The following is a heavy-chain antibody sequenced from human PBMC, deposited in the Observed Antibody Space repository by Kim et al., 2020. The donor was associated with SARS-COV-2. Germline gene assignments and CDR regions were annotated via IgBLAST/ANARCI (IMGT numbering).Heavy chain of an antibody. CDR2: IYYSGST. Sequence: SETLSLTCTVSGGSISSSSYYWGWIRQPPGKGLEWIGSIYYSGSTYYNPSLKSRVTISVDTSKNQFSLKLSSVTAADTAVYYCARLGVYDYVWGKIDYWGQGTLVTVSS. V-gene: IGHV4-39*01. D-gene: IGHD3-16*01. J-gene: IGHJ4*02. CDR1: GGSISSSSYY. CDR3: ARLGVYDYVWGKIDY.